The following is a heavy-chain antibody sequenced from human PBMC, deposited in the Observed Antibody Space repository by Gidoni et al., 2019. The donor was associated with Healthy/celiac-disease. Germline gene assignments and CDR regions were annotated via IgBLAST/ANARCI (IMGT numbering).Heavy chain of an antibody. CDR3: ANTLAYSDFWSGGFDY. CDR2: FSWYSCSI. CDR1: GFTCDDYA. J-gene: IGHJ4*02. D-gene: IGHD3-3*01. Sequence: EGQLVEYGGGLVQHGRSLRLSCAASGFTCDDYALRWGRQAPGKGLEWVSVFSWYSCSIGYADSVKGRFPISRDNAKNSLYLQMNSLRAEDTALYYCANTLAYSDFWSGGFDYWGQGTLVTVSS. V-gene: IGHV3-9*01.